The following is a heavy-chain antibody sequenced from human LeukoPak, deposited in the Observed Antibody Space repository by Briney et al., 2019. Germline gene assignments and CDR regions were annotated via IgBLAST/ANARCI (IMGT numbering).Heavy chain of an antibody. J-gene: IGHJ3*01. D-gene: IGHD1-26*01. Sequence: SETLSLTCTVSGYSISSGYYWGWIRQPPGKGLEWIGSIYHSGSTYYNPSLKSRVTISVDTSKNQFSLKLSSVTAADTAVYYFAKRVSPTVNYPELFDFWGQGTMVPVPS. CDR3: AKRVSPTVNYPELFDF. V-gene: IGHV4-38-2*02. CDR1: GYSISSGYY. CDR2: IYHSGST.